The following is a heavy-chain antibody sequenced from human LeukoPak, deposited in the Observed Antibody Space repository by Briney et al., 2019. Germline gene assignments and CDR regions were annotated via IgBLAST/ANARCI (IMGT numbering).Heavy chain of an antibody. CDR2: IIPIFGIA. V-gene: IGHV1-69*04. CDR1: GGTFSSYA. J-gene: IGHJ6*02. Sequence: SVKVSCKASGGTFSSYAISWVRQAPGQGLEWMGRIIPIFGIANYAQKFQGRVTITADRSTSTAYMELSSLRSEDTAVYYCARPGEQLEGYYYYYGMDVWGQGTTVTVSS. CDR3: ARPGEQLEGYYYYYGMDV. D-gene: IGHD6-6*01.